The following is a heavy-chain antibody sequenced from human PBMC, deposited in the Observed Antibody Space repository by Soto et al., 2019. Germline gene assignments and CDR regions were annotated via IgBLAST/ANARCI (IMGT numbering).Heavy chain of an antibody. CDR1: GFSVSSNY. CDR3: ARDSCSQY. V-gene: IGHV3-66*01. J-gene: IGHJ1*01. CDR2: IHNGGET. Sequence: EVQLVESGGGLVQPGGSLRLSCAASGFSVSSNYMNWVRQAPGKGLEWVSIIHNGGETYYADSVKDRFTVSRDNSKNTVFLQMNSLRVEDTAVYYCARDSCSQYWGQGTLVTVSS.